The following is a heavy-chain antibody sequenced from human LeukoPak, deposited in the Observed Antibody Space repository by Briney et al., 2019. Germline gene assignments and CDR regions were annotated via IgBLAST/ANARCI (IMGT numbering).Heavy chain of an antibody. D-gene: IGHD2-21*01. V-gene: IGHV3-30*02. CDR3: AKRRGEDYFDY. Sequence: PGGSLRLSCAASGFIFSSYGMHWVRQTPGKGLEWVAFIRYDGSNKYYADSVKGRFTISRDNSENTMHLQMNSLRVEDTAIYYCAKRRGEDYFDYWGQGSLVTVSS. CDR1: GFIFSSYG. J-gene: IGHJ4*02. CDR2: IRYDGSNK.